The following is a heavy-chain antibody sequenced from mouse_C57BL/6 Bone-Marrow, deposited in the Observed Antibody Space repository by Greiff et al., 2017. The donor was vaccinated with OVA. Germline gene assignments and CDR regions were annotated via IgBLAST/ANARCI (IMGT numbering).Heavy chain of an antibody. CDR3: ARELQFYYFDY. Sequence: DVMLVESGPGMVKPSQSLSLTCTVTGYSITSGYDWHWIRHFPGNKLEWMGYISYSGSTNYNPSLKSRISITHDTSKNHFFLKLNSVTAEDTATYYCARELQFYYFDYWGQGTTLTVSS. V-gene: IGHV3-1*01. CDR1: GYSITSGYD. J-gene: IGHJ2*01. D-gene: IGHD1-1*01. CDR2: ISYSGST.